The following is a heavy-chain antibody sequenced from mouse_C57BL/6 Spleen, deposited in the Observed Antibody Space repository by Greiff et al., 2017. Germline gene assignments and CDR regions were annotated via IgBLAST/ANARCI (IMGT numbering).Heavy chain of an antibody. CDR1: GYTFTSYW. CDR2: IDPSDSYT. Sequence: VQLQQSGAELVMPGASVKLSCKASGYTFTSYWMHWVKQRPGQGLEWIGEIDPSDSYTNYNQKFKGKSTLTVDKSSSTAYMQLSSLTSEDSAVYYCARGGLPNWYFDVWGTGTTVTVSP. CDR3: ARGGLPNWYFDV. V-gene: IGHV1-69*01. D-gene: IGHD2-2*01. J-gene: IGHJ1*03.